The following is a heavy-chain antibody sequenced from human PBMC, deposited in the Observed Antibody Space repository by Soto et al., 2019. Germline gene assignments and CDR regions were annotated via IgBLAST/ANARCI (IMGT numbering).Heavy chain of an antibody. D-gene: IGHD3-22*01. CDR3: ARQIYDSDTGPNFQYYFDS. CDR1: GYSFAGYW. Sequence: GESLKISCKGSGYSFAGYWITWVRQKPGKGLEWMGRIDPSDSQTYYSPSFRGHVTISVTKSITTVFLQWSSLRASETALYYCARQIYDSDTGPNFQYYFDSWGQGTPVTVSS. V-gene: IGHV5-10-1*01. CDR2: IDPSDSQT. J-gene: IGHJ4*02.